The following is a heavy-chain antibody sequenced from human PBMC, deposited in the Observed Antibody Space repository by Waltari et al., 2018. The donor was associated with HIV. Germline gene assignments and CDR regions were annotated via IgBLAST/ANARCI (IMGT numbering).Heavy chain of an antibody. Sequence: QVQLLQSGAEVKKPGASVKVSCKTSGYTFTAYYIHWVRQAPAQGLEWMWWAYPNTGDTNYAKKFQGRVSMGRDGSIRPVSMERSRLGSDDTAVYYCVRQVTFYDAFDIWGQGTLVTVSA. CDR1: GYTFTAYY. J-gene: IGHJ3*02. CDR3: VRQVTFYDAFDI. D-gene: IGHD2-21*02. V-gene: IGHV1-2*02. CDR2: AYPNTGDT.